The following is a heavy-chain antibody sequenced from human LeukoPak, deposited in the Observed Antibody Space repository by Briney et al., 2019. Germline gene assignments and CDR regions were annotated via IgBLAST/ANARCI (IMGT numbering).Heavy chain of an antibody. V-gene: IGHV3-20*04. Sequence: PGGSLRLSCAASGFTFDDYGMSWVRQAPGKGLEWVSGINWNGGSTGYADSVKGRFTISRDNAKNTLYLQMNSLRAEDTAVYYCARDGDYCSGGSCYYYYYMDVWGKGTTVTVSS. J-gene: IGHJ6*03. D-gene: IGHD2-15*01. CDR2: INWNGGST. CDR1: GFTFDDYG. CDR3: ARDGDYCSGGSCYYYYYMDV.